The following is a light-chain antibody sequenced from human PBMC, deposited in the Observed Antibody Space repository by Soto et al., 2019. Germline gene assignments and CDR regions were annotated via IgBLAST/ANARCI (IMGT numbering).Light chain of an antibody. CDR3: QQASSVPLT. CDR1: RYITNW. CDR2: GAS. V-gene: IGKV1-12*01. Sequence: DIQLTQSPSFVSASVGDRVTISCRASRYITNWLAWYQQKPGKAPNLLIYGASNLEDGAPSRFSGAGSGTDFTLTISSLQPEDLATYYCQQASSVPLTFGGGTKVEIK. J-gene: IGKJ4*01.